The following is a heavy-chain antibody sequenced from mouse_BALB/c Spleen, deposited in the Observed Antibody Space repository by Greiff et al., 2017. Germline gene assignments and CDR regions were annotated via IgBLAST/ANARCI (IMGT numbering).Heavy chain of an antibody. CDR3: AREVRQGGYAMDY. J-gene: IGHJ4*01. CDR2: ISSGGSYT. CDR1: GFTFSSYA. Sequence: LVVESGGGLVKPGGSLKLSCAASGFTFSSYAMSWVRQTPEKRLEWVATISSGGSYTYYPDSVKGRFTISRDNAKNTLYLQMSSLRSEDTAMYYCAREVRQGGYAMDYWGQGTSVTVSS. V-gene: IGHV5-9-3*01. D-gene: IGHD2-14*01.